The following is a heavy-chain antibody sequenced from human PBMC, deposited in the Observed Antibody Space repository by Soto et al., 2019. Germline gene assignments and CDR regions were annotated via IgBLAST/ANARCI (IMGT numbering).Heavy chain of an antibody. CDR2: IYYSGST. CDR3: ARGACSSTSCHFGFDY. Sequence: SETLSLTCTVSGGSISSYYWSWIRQPPGKGLEWIGYIYYSGSTNYNPSLKSRVTISVDTSKNQFSLKLSSVTAADTAVYYCARGACSSTSCHFGFDYWGQGILVTVSS. V-gene: IGHV4-59*12. D-gene: IGHD2-2*01. J-gene: IGHJ4*02. CDR1: GGSISSYY.